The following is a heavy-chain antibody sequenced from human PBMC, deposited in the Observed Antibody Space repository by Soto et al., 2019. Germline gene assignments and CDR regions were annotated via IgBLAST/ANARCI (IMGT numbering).Heavy chain of an antibody. Sequence: VGSLRLSCVASVFSLANYPMNWVRQTPGKGLEWISYSSPRGDTIYYADSVEGRFTISRDNARNSLSLNMSSLRDEDSALYYCAKGPHTNVGWPYYFHSWGQRVPVTVSS. CDR3: AKGPHTNVGWPYYFHS. V-gene: IGHV3-48*02. J-gene: IGHJ4*02. CDR2: SSPRGDTI. CDR1: VFSLANYP. D-gene: IGHD6-19*01.